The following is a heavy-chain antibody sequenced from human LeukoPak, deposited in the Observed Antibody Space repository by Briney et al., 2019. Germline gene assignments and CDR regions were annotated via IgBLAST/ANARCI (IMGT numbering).Heavy chain of an antibody. J-gene: IGHJ4*02. Sequence: SETLSLTCTVSGGSISSYYWSWIRQPPGKGLEWIGYSYYSGSTNYNPSLKSRVTISVDTSKNQFSLRLTSATAADTAVYHCARGRGYCSSTSCQNFDYWGQGTLVTVSS. D-gene: IGHD2-2*01. CDR2: SYYSGST. CDR1: GGSISSYY. V-gene: IGHV4-59*01. CDR3: ARGRGYCSSTSCQNFDY.